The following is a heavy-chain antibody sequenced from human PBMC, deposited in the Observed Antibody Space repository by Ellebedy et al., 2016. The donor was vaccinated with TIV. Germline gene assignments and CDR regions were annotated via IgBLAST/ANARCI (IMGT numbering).Heavy chain of an antibody. CDR2: IIPIFGTA. CDR3: ARVTPAASKGAPDY. V-gene: IGHV1-69*06. D-gene: IGHD2-2*01. Sequence: ASVKVSCKASGGTFSSYAISWVRQAPGQGLEWMGGIIPIFGTANYAQKFQGRVTITADKSTSTAYMELSSLRSEDTAVYYCARVTPAASKGAPDYWGQGTLVTVSS. J-gene: IGHJ4*02. CDR1: GGTFSSYA.